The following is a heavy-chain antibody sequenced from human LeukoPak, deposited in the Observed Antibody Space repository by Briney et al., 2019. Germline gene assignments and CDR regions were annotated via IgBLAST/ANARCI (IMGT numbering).Heavy chain of an antibody. Sequence: ASVKVSCKASGGTFSSYAISWVRQAPGQGLEWMGGIIPIFGTANYAQKFQGRVTITADESTSTAYMELSSLRSEDTAVYYCARVGYSGYDRSQGYWGQETLVTVSS. J-gene: IGHJ4*02. D-gene: IGHD5-12*01. CDR1: GGTFSSYA. CDR3: ARVGYSGYDRSQGY. CDR2: IIPIFGTA. V-gene: IGHV1-69*13.